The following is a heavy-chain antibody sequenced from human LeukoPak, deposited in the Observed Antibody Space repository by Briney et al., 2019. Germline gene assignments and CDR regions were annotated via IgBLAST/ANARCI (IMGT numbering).Heavy chain of an antibody. Sequence: GGSLRLSCAPSGFTFSTYAMRWVRQAPEEGLECVSSIRGSVVSTYHTHSVKGRFSTSRDTSNNTLYLQMNSLRAEDTAVYYCARVYYYDSSGLDYWGQGTLVTVSS. CDR1: GFTFSTYA. D-gene: IGHD3-22*01. V-gene: IGHV3-23*01. CDR2: IRGSVVST. J-gene: IGHJ4*02. CDR3: ARVYYYDSSGLDY.